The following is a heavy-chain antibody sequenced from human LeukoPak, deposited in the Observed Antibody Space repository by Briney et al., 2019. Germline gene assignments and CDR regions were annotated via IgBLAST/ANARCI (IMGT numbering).Heavy chain of an antibody. V-gene: IGHV4-39*01. Sequence: SETLSLTCTVSGGSISSSSYYWGWIRQPPGKGLERIGSIYYSGSTYYNPSLKSRVTISVDTSKNQFSLKLSSVTAADTAVYYCASNYYDSSGNYYYYGMDVWGQGTTVTVSS. CDR2: IYYSGST. D-gene: IGHD3-22*01. CDR1: GGSISSSSYY. CDR3: ASNYYDSSGNYYYYGMDV. J-gene: IGHJ6*02.